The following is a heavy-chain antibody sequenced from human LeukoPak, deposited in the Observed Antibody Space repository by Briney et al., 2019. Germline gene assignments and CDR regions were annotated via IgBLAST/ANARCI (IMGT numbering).Heavy chain of an antibody. D-gene: IGHD4-23*01. CDR3: ASMGTVVTPGYFDY. J-gene: IGHJ4*02. V-gene: IGHV4-59*01. CDR1: GGSFSGYY. CDR2: IYYSGST. Sequence: SETLSLTCAVYGGSFSGYYWSWIRQPPGKGLEWIGYIYYSGSTNYNPSLKSRVTISVDTSKNQFSLKLSSVTAADTAVYYCASMGTVVTPGYFDYWGQGTLVTVSS.